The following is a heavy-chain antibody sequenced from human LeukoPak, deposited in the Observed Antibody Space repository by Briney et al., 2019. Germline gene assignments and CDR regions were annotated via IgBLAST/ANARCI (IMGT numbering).Heavy chain of an antibody. Sequence: QTGGSLRLSCAASGFTFSSYWMHWVRQAPGKGLVWVSRINSDGSSTSYADSVKGRFTISRDDAKNTLYLQMNSLRAEDTAVYYCARSQYSSGWYEGPFDPWGQGTLVTVSS. CDR1: GFTFSSYW. CDR3: ARSQYSSGWYEGPFDP. J-gene: IGHJ5*02. V-gene: IGHV3-74*01. D-gene: IGHD6-19*01. CDR2: INSDGSST.